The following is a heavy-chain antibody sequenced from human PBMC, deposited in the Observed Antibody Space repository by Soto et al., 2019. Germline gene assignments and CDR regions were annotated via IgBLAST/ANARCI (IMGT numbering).Heavy chain of an antibody. D-gene: IGHD4-17*01. J-gene: IGHJ6*02. CDR3: ASAYGDYQYYYYYGMDV. CDR1: GYSFTSYW. V-gene: IGHV5-51*01. Sequence: GESLKISCKGSGYSFTSYWIGWVRQMPGKGLEWMGIIYPGDSDTRYSPSFQGQVTISADKSISTAYLQWSSLKASDTAMYYCASAYGDYQYYYYYGMDVWGQGTTVTVSS. CDR2: IYPGDSDT.